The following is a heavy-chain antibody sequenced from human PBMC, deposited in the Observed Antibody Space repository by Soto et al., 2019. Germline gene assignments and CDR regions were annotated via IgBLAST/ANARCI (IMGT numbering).Heavy chain of an antibody. J-gene: IGHJ4*02. D-gene: IGHD3-22*01. V-gene: IGHV4-39*01. CDR1: GGSTSSSGYY. Sequence: SETLSLTCSVSGGSTSSSGYYWGRIRQPPGKGLEWIGSISFKGTTYYNPSLQSRVTISLDTSKNQFSLKLSSVTAADTAVFYCARSTFWYYHETSGYYGFDTWGQGTLVIVSS. CDR2: ISFKGTT. CDR3: ARSTFWYYHETSGYYGFDT.